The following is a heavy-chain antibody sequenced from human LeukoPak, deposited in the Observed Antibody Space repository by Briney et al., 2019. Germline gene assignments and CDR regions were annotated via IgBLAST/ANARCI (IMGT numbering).Heavy chain of an antibody. Sequence: ASMKVSCKVSGYTLTELSMHWVRQAPGKGLEWMGGFDPEDGETIYAQKFQGRVTMTEDTSTDTAYMELSSLRSEDTAVYYCATTRYCGGDCYTNWFDPWGQGTLVTVSS. J-gene: IGHJ5*02. CDR1: GYTLTELS. D-gene: IGHD2-21*02. CDR3: ATTRYCGGDCYTNWFDP. V-gene: IGHV1-24*01. CDR2: FDPEDGET.